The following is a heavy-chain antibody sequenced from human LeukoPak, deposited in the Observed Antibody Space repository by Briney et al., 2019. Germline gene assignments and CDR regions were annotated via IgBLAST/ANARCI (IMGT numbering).Heavy chain of an antibody. CDR2: IFGGTGGT. D-gene: IGHD3-22*01. V-gene: IGHV3-23*01. CDR1: GFAFSNYA. J-gene: IGHJ4*02. CDR3: AKDRTYYSDFSAYYFSPPLQHY. Sequence: GGSLRLSCVASGFAFSNYAMSWVRRAPGRGLEWVSGIFGGTGGTYYADSVKGRVTISRDNSRNTVYLQMNGLRAEDTAVYFCAKDRTYYSDFSAYYFSPPLQHYWGQGTLVTVSS.